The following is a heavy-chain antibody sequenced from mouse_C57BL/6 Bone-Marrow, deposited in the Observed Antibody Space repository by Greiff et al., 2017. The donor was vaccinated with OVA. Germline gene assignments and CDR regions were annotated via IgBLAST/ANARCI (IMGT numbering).Heavy chain of an antibody. D-gene: IGHD2-4*01. J-gene: IGHJ2*01. CDR3: ARLRYDYDYFDY. Sequence: VKLVESGAELARPGASVKLSCKASGYTFTSYGISWVKQRTGQGLEWIGEIYPRSGNTYYNEKFKGKATLTADQSSSTAYMELHSLTSEDSAVYFCARLRYDYDYFDYWGQGTTLTVSS. CDR1: GYTFTSYG. V-gene: IGHV1-81*01. CDR2: IYPRSGNT.